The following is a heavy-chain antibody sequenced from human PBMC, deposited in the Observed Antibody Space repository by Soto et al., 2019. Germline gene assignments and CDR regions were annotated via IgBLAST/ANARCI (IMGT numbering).Heavy chain of an antibody. Sequence: GGSLRLSCAASGFTFSDYYMSWIRQAPGKGLEWVSYISSSGSTIYYADSVKGRFTISRDNAKNSLYLQMNSLRAEDTAVYYCAREAHASSGYYYYYYGMDGWGQGTTVTVSS. J-gene: IGHJ6*02. V-gene: IGHV3-11*01. CDR1: GFTFSDYY. D-gene: IGHD3-22*01. CDR3: AREAHASSGYYYYYYGMDG. CDR2: ISSSGSTI.